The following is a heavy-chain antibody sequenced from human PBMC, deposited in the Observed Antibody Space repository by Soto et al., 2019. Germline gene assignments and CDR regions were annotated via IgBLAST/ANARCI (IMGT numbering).Heavy chain of an antibody. CDR3: TRGGYNWFDP. J-gene: IGHJ5*02. CDR1: GDSVSSNSPT. CDR2: TYYRSKWYS. V-gene: IGHV6-1*01. Sequence: SQTLSLTCAISGDSVSSNSPTLNWIRQSPSRGLEWLGRTYYRSKWYSDYAVSVKSRITINADTSENQFSLQLHSVTPEYTTIYYCTRGGYNWFDPRGQGTLVTVSS.